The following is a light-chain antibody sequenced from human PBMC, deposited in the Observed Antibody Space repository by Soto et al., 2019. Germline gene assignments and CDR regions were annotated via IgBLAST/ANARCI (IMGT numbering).Light chain of an antibody. V-gene: IGKV3-20*01. Sequence: DIVLRQSPGTLSLSPGQRATLSCRASQNIRSNYIAWFQQKPGQPPRLLIYGAINRATGIPARFSGSGSGTEFSLTISSLEPEDLVVYYCQQYHSPPLTFGPGTKVEIK. CDR3: QQYHSPPLT. CDR1: QNIRSNY. J-gene: IGKJ1*01. CDR2: GAI.